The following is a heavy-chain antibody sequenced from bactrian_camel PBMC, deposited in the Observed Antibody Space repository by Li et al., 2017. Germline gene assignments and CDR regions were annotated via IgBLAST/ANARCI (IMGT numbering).Heavy chain of an antibody. J-gene: IGHJ4*01. CDR1: GYTDSTNS. D-gene: IGHD2*01. Sequence: HVQLVESGGGLVQPGGSLRLSCAASGYTDSTNSMAWFRQGPGKEREGVAVIYTDGGRTYYADSVKGRFTISRDNAKNTLYLQMNSLKSEDTALYYCAADIVGIIAGQGTQVTVS. V-gene: IGHV3S54*01. CDR2: IYTDGGRT.